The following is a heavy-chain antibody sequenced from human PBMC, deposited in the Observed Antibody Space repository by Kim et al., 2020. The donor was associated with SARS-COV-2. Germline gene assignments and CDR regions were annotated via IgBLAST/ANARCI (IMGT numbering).Heavy chain of an antibody. Sequence: ADSVKGRLTVSRDTAKSTLYLQMNSLRAEGTALYLCAKGVWDEGASFDSSGQGTLVTVSS. J-gene: IGHJ4*02. CDR3: AKGVWDEGASFDS. V-gene: IGHV3-23*01. D-gene: IGHD3-10*01.